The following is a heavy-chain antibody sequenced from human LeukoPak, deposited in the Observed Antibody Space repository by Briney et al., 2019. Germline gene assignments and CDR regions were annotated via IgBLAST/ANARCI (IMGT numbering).Heavy chain of an antibody. CDR3: ARASGSYDY. CDR2: IWNDGSNK. V-gene: IGHV3-33*01. Sequence: PGGSLRLPCAASGFTFSIYGMHWVRQSPGKGLEGVAVIWNDGSNKYYADSVKGRFTISRDNSKNTLFLQMNSLRAEDTAVYYCARASGSYDYWGQGTLVTVSS. D-gene: IGHD1-26*01. CDR1: GFTFSIYG. J-gene: IGHJ4*02.